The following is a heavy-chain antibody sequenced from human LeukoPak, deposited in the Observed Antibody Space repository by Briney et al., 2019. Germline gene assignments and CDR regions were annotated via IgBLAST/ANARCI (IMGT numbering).Heavy chain of an antibody. V-gene: IGHV4-34*01. CDR1: GGSFSGYY. J-gene: IGHJ4*02. CDR3: ARSPSRRARRTYDSSGYYRGSGAY. Sequence: SETLSLTCAVYGGSFSGYYWSWIRQPPGKGLEWIGEINHSGSTNYNPSLKSRVTISVDTSKNQFSLKLSSVTAADTAVYYCARSPSRRARRTYDSSGYYRGSGAYWGQGTLVTVSS. CDR2: INHSGST. D-gene: IGHD3-22*01.